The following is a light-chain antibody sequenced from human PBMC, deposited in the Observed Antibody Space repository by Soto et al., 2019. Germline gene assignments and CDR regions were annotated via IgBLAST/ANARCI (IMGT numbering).Light chain of an antibody. J-gene: IGLJ1*01. Sequence: SVLTQPASVSGSPGQSITISCTGTSSDVGGYNYVSWYQHHPGKAPKLMIYDVSNRPSGVSNRSSGSKSGNTASLTISGLQPEDEAYYYCCSYTSSNTRQIVFGTGTKVTVL. CDR1: SSDVGGYNY. CDR3: CSYTSSNTRQIV. V-gene: IGLV2-14*03. CDR2: DVS.